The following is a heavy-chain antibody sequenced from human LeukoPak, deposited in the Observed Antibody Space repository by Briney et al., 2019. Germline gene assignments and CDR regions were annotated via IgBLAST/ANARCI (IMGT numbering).Heavy chain of an antibody. Sequence: GRSLRLSCAASGFTFSSYSMNWVRQAPGKGLEWVSSISSSSSYIYYADSVKGRFTISRDNAKNSLYLQMNSLRAEDTAVYYCARDHGVGAVDYWGQGTLVTVSS. CDR1: GFTFSSYS. CDR2: ISSSSSYI. J-gene: IGHJ4*02. D-gene: IGHD1-26*01. V-gene: IGHV3-21*01. CDR3: ARDHGVGAVDY.